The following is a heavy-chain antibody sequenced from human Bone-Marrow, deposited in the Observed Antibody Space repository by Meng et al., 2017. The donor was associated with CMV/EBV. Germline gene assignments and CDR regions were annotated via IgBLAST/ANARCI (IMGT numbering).Heavy chain of an antibody. CDR1: GFTFSTYN. Sequence: GESLKISCTASGFTFSTYNMNWVRQAPGKGLEWVSSISPSSSYIYYADSVKGRFTISRDNSKNTLYLQMNSLRPEDTAVYYCARDRPHFDYWGQGTLVTVSS. CDR3: ARDRPHFDY. CDR2: ISPSSSYI. J-gene: IGHJ4*02. V-gene: IGHV3-21*06. D-gene: IGHD6-6*01.